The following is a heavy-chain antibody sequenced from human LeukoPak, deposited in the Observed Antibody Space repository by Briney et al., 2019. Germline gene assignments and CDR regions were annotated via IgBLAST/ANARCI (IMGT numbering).Heavy chain of an antibody. V-gene: IGHV1-18*01. CDR2: ISAYNGNT. CDR3: ARDGTGTLDY. J-gene: IGHJ4*02. D-gene: IGHD1-7*01. Sequence: EWMGWISAYNGNTNYAQKLQGRVTMTTDTSTSTAYMELRSLRSDDTAVYYCARDGTGTLDYWGQGTLVTVSS.